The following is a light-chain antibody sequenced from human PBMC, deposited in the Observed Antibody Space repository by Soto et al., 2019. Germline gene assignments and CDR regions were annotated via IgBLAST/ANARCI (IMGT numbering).Light chain of an antibody. CDR2: DTS. CDR3: QQRTNRPPIT. J-gene: IGKJ5*01. V-gene: IGKV3-11*01. CDR1: QSVSNNY. Sequence: EIVLTQSPGTLSLSPGERATLSCRASQSVSNNYLAWYQQKPGQAPRLLIFDTSNRATGIPARFSGSGSGTDFTLTVSGLEPEDFAVYYCQQRTNRPPITFGQGTRLEIK.